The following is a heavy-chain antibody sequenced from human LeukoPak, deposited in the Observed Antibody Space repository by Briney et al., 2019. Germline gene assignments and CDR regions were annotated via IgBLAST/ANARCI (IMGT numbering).Heavy chain of an antibody. CDR1: GYTFTSYA. D-gene: IGHD3-22*01. CDR2: INAGNGNT. J-gene: IGHJ4*02. CDR3: AKGGYYYDKTLDY. V-gene: IGHV1-3*01. Sequence: ASVKVSCKASGYTFTSYAMHWVRQAPGQRLEWMGWINAGNGNTKYSQKFQGRVTITRDTSASTAYMELSRLRSEDTAVYYCAKGGYYYDKTLDYWGQGTLVTVSS.